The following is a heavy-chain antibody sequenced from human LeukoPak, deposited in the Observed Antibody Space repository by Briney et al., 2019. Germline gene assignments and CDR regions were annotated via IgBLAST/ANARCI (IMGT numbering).Heavy chain of an antibody. J-gene: IGHJ4*02. CDR2: VSYDGGHK. D-gene: IGHD3-22*01. CDR1: GFSLNEYG. V-gene: IGHV3-30*03. Sequence: GGSLRLSCVGSGFSLNEYGIHWVRQAPGKGLEWVAVVSYDGGHKYYADSVKGRFTISRDTSSDTVSLQMNSLRVEDTAVYYCARDRINMMVLGHDSGLDFWGQGTLVTVSS. CDR3: ARDRINMMVLGHDSGLDF.